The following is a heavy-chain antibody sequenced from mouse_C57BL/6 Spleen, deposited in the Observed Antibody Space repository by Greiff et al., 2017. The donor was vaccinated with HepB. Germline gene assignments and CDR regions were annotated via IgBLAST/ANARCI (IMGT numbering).Heavy chain of an antibody. CDR3: AREDWDAWFAY. CDR1: GYTFTDYY. D-gene: IGHD4-1*01. J-gene: IGHJ3*01. Sequence: VQLQQSGAELVRPGASVKLSCKASGYTFTDYYINWVKQRPGQGLEWIARIYPGSGNTYYNEKFKGKATLTAEKSSSTAYMQRSSLTSEDSAVYFCAREDWDAWFAYWGQGTLVTVSA. CDR2: IYPGSGNT. V-gene: IGHV1-76*01.